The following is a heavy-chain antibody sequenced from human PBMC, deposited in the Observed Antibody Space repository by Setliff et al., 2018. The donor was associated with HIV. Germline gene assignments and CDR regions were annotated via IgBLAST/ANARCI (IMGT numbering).Heavy chain of an antibody. CDR3: ARDQGYSYGFYAFDI. Sequence: SETLSLTCSVSGATIHYHYWSWIRQPPGKGLEWIGYIHYSGSSNYNPSLKSRVSISLDTSKKQVSLKLNSVTAADTAVYYCARDQGYSYGFYAFDIWGQGTMVTVSS. J-gene: IGHJ3*02. D-gene: IGHD5-18*01. CDR2: IHYSGSS. V-gene: IGHV4-59*11. CDR1: GATIHYHY.